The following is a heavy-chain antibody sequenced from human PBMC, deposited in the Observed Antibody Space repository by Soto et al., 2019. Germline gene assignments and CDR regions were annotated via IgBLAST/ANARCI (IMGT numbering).Heavy chain of an antibody. J-gene: IGHJ6*03. CDR3: ARDGRFLEWYIPYYMDV. V-gene: IGHV4-59*01. CDR2: IYYSGST. Sequence: SETLSLTCTVSGGSISSYYWSWIRQPPGKGLEWVGYIYYSGSTNYNPSLKSRVTISVDTSKNQFSLKLSSVTAADTAVYYCARDGRFLEWYIPYYMDVWGKGTTVTVSS. D-gene: IGHD3-3*01. CDR1: GGSISSYY.